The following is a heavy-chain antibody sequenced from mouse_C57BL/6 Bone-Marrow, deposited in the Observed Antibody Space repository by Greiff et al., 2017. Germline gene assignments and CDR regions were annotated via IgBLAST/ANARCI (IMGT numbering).Heavy chain of an antibody. D-gene: IGHD1-2*01. CDR2: ISSGGDYI. J-gene: IGHJ3*01. CDR1: GFTFSSYA. CDR3: TRDARTTARRRFAY. Sequence: EVKLVESGEGLVKPGGSLKLSCAASGFTFSSYAMSWVRQTPEKRLEWVAYISSGGDYIYYADTVKGRFTISRDNARNTLYLQMSRLKSEDTAMYYCTRDARTTARRRFAYWGQGTLVTVSA. V-gene: IGHV5-9-1*02.